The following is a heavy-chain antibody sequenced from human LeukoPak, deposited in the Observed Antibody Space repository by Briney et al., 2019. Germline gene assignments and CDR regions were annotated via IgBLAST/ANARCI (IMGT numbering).Heavy chain of an antibody. D-gene: IGHD3-22*01. CDR2: IWYDGSNK. V-gene: IGHV3-33*01. J-gene: IGHJ3*02. Sequence: GGSLRLSCAASGFTFSSYGMDWVRQAPGKGLEWVAAIWYDGSNKHYADSVKGRFTISSDNSKNTLYLQMNSLRAEDTAVYYCAREYYYDSSLAFDIWGQGTMVTVSS. CDR3: AREYYYDSSLAFDI. CDR1: GFTFSSYG.